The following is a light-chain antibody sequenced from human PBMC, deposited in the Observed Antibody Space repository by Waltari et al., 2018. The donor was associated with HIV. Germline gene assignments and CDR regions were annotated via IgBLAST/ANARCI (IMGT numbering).Light chain of an antibody. CDR2: DTE. J-gene: IGLJ3*02. CDR3: LLSFSGVRV. V-gene: IGLV7-46*01. CDR1: TGSVSRKNY. Sequence: QAVVTQEPSLSVSPGGTVTVTCASFTGSVSRKNYVHWIQLKPVQAPRTLIYDTEKRHPATAGRFSGSLVGGRAALTLSGALTDDEADYYCLLSFSGVRVFGGGTKLTV.